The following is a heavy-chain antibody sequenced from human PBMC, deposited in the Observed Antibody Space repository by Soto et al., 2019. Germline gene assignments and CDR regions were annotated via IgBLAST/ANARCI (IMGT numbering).Heavy chain of an antibody. D-gene: IGHD6-13*01. CDR2: LSSGSEYI. Sequence: EVQLVESGGGLVKPGGSLRLSCAASGFTFSTTGMNWVRQAPGKGLQWVSSLSSGSEYIFHADSVKGRLTTSRDNAKNSVYLHKNNLRVEDTAVYYCAKDGAGGSVLDVWGQGTTVTVSS. CDR1: GFTFSTTG. J-gene: IGHJ6*02. CDR3: AKDGAGGSVLDV. V-gene: IGHV3-21*02.